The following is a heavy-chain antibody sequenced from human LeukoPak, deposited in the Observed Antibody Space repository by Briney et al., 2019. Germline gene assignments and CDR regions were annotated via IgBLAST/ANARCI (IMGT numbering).Heavy chain of an antibody. CDR3: ARHIGRDDAFDI. D-gene: IGHD5-12*01. CDR1: GYSFTTYW. Sequence: GESLRISCKGSGYSFTTYWISWMRQMPGKGLEWMGRTDLSDSYINYSPSFQGHVTISADKSISTAYLQWSSLQASDTAMYYCARHIGRDDAFDIWGQGTMVTVSS. V-gene: IGHV5-10-1*01. CDR2: TDLSDSYI. J-gene: IGHJ3*02.